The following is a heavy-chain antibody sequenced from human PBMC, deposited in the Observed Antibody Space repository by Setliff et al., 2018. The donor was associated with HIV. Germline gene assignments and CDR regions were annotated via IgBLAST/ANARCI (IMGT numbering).Heavy chain of an antibody. CDR2: INTNTGSP. Sequence: ASVKVSSKSSGYTFINYAMNWVRQAPGQGLEWMGWINTNTGSPTHAQAFTGRFVFSVDTSVTTAYLQISSLKAEDTAVYYCARALYGDYGGDINWFDPWGQGTLVTVSS. CDR3: ARALYGDYGGDINWFDP. J-gene: IGHJ5*02. V-gene: IGHV7-4-1*02. CDR1: GYTFINYA. D-gene: IGHD4-17*01.